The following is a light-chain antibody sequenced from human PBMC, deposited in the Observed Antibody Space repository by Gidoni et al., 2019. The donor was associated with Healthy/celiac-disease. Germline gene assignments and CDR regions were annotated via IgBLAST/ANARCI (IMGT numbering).Light chain of an antibody. CDR2: AAS. J-gene: IGKJ2*01. V-gene: IGKV1-39*01. Sequence: DIQMTQHPFSLSASVGDRVTITCRASQSISRNLNWYHQKAGKAPKLLIYAASSLQSGVPSRFSGSGSGTDFTLTISSLQPEDFATYYCQQCYSTLYTFGQGTKLEIK. CDR3: QQCYSTLYT. CDR1: QSISRN.